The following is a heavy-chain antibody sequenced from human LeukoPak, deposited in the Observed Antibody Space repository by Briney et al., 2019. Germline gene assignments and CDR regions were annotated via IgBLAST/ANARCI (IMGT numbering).Heavy chain of an antibody. Sequence: GESLKISCKGSGYSFTSYWIGWVRQMPGKGLEWMGIIYPGDSDTRYSPSFQGQVTISADRSISTAYLQWSSLKASDTAMYYCARPSQYYDILTGYYTSEAFDIRGQGTMVTVSS. J-gene: IGHJ3*02. CDR3: ARPSQYYDILTGYYTSEAFDI. CDR2: IYPGDSDT. D-gene: IGHD3-9*01. V-gene: IGHV5-51*01. CDR1: GYSFTSYW.